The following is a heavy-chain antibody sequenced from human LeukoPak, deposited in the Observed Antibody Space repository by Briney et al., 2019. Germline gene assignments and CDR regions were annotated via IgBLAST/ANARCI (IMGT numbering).Heavy chain of an antibody. V-gene: IGHV4-38-2*02. Sequence: KASETLSLTCTVSGYSISSGYYWGWIRQPPGKGLEWIGSIYHSGSTYYNPSLKSRVTISVGTSKNQFSLKLSSVTAADTAVYYCARDHYYYYYYMDVWGKGTTVTVSS. CDR3: ARDHYYYYYYMDV. CDR1: GYSISSGYY. J-gene: IGHJ6*03. CDR2: IYHSGST.